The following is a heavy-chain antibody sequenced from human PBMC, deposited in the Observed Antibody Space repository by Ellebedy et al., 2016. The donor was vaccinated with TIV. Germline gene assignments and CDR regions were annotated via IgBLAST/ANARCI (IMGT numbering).Heavy chain of an antibody. CDR1: GGSISSGGYY. V-gene: IGHV4-31*03. CDR3: ARDRSNYYYYYMDV. J-gene: IGHJ6*03. Sequence: SETLSLTXTVSGGSISSGGYYWSWIRQHPGKGLEWIGYIYYSGSTYYNPSLKSRVTISVDTSKNQFSLKLSSVTAADTAVYYCARDRSNYYYYYMDVWGKGTTVTVSS. D-gene: IGHD3-10*01. CDR2: IYYSGST.